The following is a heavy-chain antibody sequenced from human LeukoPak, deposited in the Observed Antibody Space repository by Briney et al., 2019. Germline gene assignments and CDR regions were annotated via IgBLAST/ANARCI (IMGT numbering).Heavy chain of an antibody. D-gene: IGHD6-6*01. Sequence: SGTLSLTCAVSGGSISSSNWWSWVRQPPGKGLEWIGEIYHSGSTNYNPSLKSRVTISVDKSKNQFSLKLSSVTAADTAVYYCARGGGSSPGGEYYFDYWGQGTLVTVSS. V-gene: IGHV4-4*02. CDR3: ARGGGSSPGGEYYFDY. J-gene: IGHJ4*02. CDR2: IYHSGST. CDR1: GGSISSSNW.